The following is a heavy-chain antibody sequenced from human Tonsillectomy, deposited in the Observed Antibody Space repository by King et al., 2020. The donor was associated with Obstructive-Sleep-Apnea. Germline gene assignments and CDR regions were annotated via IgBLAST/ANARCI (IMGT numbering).Heavy chain of an antibody. J-gene: IGHJ6*02. D-gene: IGHD5-18*01. CDR3: ARGAYVDTPMDTYYYGMDV. CDR2: IYYSGSP. V-gene: IGHV4-59*01. Sequence: QLQESGPGLVKPSETLSLTCTVSGDSISSYYWSWIRQPPGKGLEWIGYIYYSGSPNYNPSLKSRVIISVDTSKNLFSLKLNSVTEADTAVYYCARGAYVDTPMDTYYYGMDVWGQGTTVTVSS. CDR1: GDSISSYY.